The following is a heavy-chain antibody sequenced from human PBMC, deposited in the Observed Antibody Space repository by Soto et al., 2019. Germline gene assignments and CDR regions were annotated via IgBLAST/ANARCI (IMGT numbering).Heavy chain of an antibody. J-gene: IGHJ4*02. D-gene: IGHD1-26*01. Sequence: EVQLVESGGGVLRPGASLRLSCAASGFIFDDYRMSWARQAPGKGLEWVSGVNWNGGSTGYADSVKGRFTISRDNANNFLFLHMNSLRVEDTAFYYCVRGASLNFDYWGQGTLVTVSS. CDR1: GFIFDDYR. CDR3: VRGASLNFDY. CDR2: VNWNGGST. V-gene: IGHV3-20*04.